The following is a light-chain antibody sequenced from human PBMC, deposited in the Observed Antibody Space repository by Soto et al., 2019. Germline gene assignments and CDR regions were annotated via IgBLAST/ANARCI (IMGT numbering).Light chain of an antibody. Sequence: DIQMTQSPSTLSASIGDRVTITCRASQSINSWLAWYQQKPGKAPKLLIYKASTLESGVPSRFSGSGSGTEFTLTISCLQPDDFATYYCQHYNSYSEFSFGTGTKADIK. CDR3: QHYNSYSEFS. CDR1: QSINSW. J-gene: IGKJ3*01. CDR2: KAS. V-gene: IGKV1-5*03.